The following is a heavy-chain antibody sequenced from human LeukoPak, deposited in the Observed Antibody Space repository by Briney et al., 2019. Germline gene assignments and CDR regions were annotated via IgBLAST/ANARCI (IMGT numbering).Heavy chain of an antibody. V-gene: IGHV4-39*01. D-gene: IGHD3-10*01. CDR2: MSHSGSA. CDR1: GGSVTTSSYY. CDR3: ARRSLREAYNRFDP. J-gene: IGHJ5*02. Sequence: SETLSLTCTVSGGSVTTSSYYWGWIRQPPGKGLEWIGSMSHSGSAFYNPSLKSRVSISVDTSKNQFSLRVTSVTATDTALYYCARRSLREAYNRFDPWGQGTLVTVSS.